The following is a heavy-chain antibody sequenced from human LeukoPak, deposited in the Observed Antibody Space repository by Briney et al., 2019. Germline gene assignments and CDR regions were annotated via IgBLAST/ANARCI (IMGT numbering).Heavy chain of an antibody. D-gene: IGHD5-18*01. J-gene: IGHJ3*02. V-gene: IGHV3-21*01. CDR2: ISSSSSYI. CDR1: GFTFSSYS. CDR3: ARDSSGYSYGLTFDAFDI. Sequence: GGSLRLSCAASGFTFSSYSTNWVRQAPGKGLEWVSSISSSSSYIYYADSVKGRFTISRDNAKNSLYLQMNSLRAEDTAVYYCARDSSGYSYGLTFDAFDIWGQGTMVTVSS.